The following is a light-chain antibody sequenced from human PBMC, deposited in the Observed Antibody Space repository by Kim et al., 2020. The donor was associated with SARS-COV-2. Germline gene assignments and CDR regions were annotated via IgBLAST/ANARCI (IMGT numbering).Light chain of an antibody. CDR1: QSVSSN. Sequence: EIVMTQSPATLSVSPGERATLSCRASQSVSSNLAWYQQKPGQAPRLLIYGASTRATGNPARFSGSGSGTEFTLTITSLQSEDFAVYYCQQYNNWPYTFGQGTKLEI. CDR2: GAS. V-gene: IGKV3-15*01. CDR3: QQYNNWPYT. J-gene: IGKJ2*01.